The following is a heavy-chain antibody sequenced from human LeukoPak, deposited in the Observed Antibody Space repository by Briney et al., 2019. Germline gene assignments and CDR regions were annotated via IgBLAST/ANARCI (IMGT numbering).Heavy chain of an antibody. V-gene: IGHV1-18*04. J-gene: IGHJ3*02. CDR1: GYTFTSYG. D-gene: IGHD2-15*01. Sequence: ASVKVSCKASGYTFTSYGISGVRQAPGQGLEWMGWISAYNGNTNYAQKLQGRVTMTTDTSTSTAYMELRSLRSDDTAVYYCAMSERMNDAFDIWGQGTMVTVSS. CDR2: ISAYNGNT. CDR3: AMSERMNDAFDI.